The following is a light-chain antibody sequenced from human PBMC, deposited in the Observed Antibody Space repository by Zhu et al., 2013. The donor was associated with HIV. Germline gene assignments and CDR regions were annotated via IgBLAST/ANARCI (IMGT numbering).Light chain of an antibody. CDR3: SSYTSSSTLV. CDR2: DVT. J-gene: IGLJ1*01. Sequence: QSALTQPASVSGSPGQSITISCTGTSSDIGGYNYVSWYQQEPGKAPKLMIYDVTNRPSGVSNRFSGSKSGNTASLTISGLQAEDEADYYCSSYTSSSTLVFGTGTKVTVL. V-gene: IGLV2-14*01. CDR1: SSDIGGYNY.